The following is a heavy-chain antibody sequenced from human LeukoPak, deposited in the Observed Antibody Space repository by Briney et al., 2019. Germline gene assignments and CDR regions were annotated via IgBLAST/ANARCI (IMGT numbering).Heavy chain of an antibody. CDR1: GGSISSGGYY. J-gene: IGHJ6*03. D-gene: IGHD5-24*01. Sequence: SETLSLTCTVSGGSISSGGYYWSWIRQHPGKGLEWIGYIYYSGSTYYNPSLKSRVTISVDTSKNQFSLKLSSVTAADTAVYYCARPGRGKRWLQFYYMDVWGKGTTVTVSS. V-gene: IGHV4-31*03. CDR3: ARPGRGKRWLQFYYMDV. CDR2: IYYSGST.